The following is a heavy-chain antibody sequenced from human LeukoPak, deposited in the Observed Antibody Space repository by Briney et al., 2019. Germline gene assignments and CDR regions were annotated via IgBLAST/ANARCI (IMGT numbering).Heavy chain of an antibody. Sequence: SVKVSCKASGGTFSSYAISWVRQAPGQGLEWMGGIIPIFGTANYAQKFQGRVTMTTDTSTSTAYMELRSLRSDDTAAYYCARSPYGRWFDPWGQGTLVTVSS. CDR2: IIPIFGTA. CDR3: ARSPYGRWFDP. CDR1: GGTFSSYA. J-gene: IGHJ5*02. V-gene: IGHV1-69*05. D-gene: IGHD1-26*01.